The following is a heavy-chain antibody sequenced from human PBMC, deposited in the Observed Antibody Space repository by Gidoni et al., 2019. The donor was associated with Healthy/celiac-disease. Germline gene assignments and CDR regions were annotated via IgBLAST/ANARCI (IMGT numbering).Heavy chain of an antibody. D-gene: IGHD2-2*01. CDR2: ISYEGSNK. J-gene: IGHJ3*02. CDR3: AKDQRDIVVVGSYDAFDI. V-gene: IGHV3-30*18. Sequence: QVQLVESGGGVVQPGRSLRLYCAASGFTFSSYGMHWVRQAPGKGLELWAGISYEGSNKYYADSVKGRFTISRDNSKNTLYLQMNSLRAEDTAVYYCAKDQRDIVVVGSYDAFDIWGQGTMVTVSS. CDR1: GFTFSSYG.